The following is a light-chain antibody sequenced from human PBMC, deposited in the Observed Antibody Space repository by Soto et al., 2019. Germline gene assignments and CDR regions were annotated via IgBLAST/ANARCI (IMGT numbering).Light chain of an antibody. Sequence: DIVMTQSPDSLAVSLGERATINCKSSQSVLHSSNYKNYLAWYQQKPGQPPKLIIYWASTRESGVPDRFSGSGSGTDFTLTISSLQAEDVAVYYCQQYYDTPYTFGQGTKLEIK. CDR1: QSVLHSSNYKNY. J-gene: IGKJ2*01. CDR3: QQYYDTPYT. CDR2: WAS. V-gene: IGKV4-1*01.